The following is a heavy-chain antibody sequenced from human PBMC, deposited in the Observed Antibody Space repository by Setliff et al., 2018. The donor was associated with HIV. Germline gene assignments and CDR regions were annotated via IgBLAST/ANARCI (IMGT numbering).Heavy chain of an antibody. CDR2: IYTSGNM. CDR1: GDSIARNTYY. J-gene: IGHJ6*03. D-gene: IGHD1-20*01. Sequence: SSETLSLTCTVSGDSIARNTYYWSWFRQPAGKGLESLGRIYTSGNMIYNPSLKSRVTMSADTSRNQLSLKLSSVTAADTAVYYCARGIGTRYNYYMDVWGIGTTVTVSS. CDR3: ARGIGTRYNYYMDV. V-gene: IGHV4-4*07.